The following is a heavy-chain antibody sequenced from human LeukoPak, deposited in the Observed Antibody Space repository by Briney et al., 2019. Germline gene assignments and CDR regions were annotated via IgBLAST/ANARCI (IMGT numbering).Heavy chain of an antibody. J-gene: IGHJ4*02. D-gene: IGHD3-22*01. CDR2: IIQDGSAK. Sequence: GGSLRLSCVASGFTFSTYRMSWVRQAPGKGLVWVANIIQDGSAKNYVDSVKGRFTISRDNAKNSPYLQMNSLRAEDTAVYYCARVTSYYYNTSGDYYFDHWGQGTLVTVSS. CDR1: GFTFSTYR. CDR3: ARVTSYYYNTSGDYYFDH. V-gene: IGHV3-7*04.